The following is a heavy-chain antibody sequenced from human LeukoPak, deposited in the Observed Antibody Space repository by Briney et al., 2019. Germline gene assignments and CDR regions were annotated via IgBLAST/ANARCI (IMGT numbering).Heavy chain of an antibody. CDR3: ARMGYFHDAFDI. D-gene: IGHD3-22*01. Sequence: GGSLRLSCAASGFTLSDYWMTWVRQAPGKGLEWVANIKQDGSEKYYVDSVKGRFTISRDNAKNSLYLQMNSLRAEDTAVYYCARMGYFHDAFDIWGQGTMVTVSS. CDR1: GFTLSDYW. J-gene: IGHJ3*02. V-gene: IGHV3-7*01. CDR2: IKQDGSEK.